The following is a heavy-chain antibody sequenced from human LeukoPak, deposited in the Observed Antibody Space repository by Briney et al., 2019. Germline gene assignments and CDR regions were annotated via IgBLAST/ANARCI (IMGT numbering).Heavy chain of an antibody. J-gene: IGHJ3*02. CDR3: ARDSSMVRGVRGAFDI. CDR2: IYYSGST. V-gene: IGHV4-31*11. D-gene: IGHD3-10*01. Sequence: PSETLSLTCAVSGCSISSGGYYWSWIRQHPGKGLEWIGYIYYSGSTYYNPSLKSRVTISVDTSKNQFSLKLSSVTAADTAVYYCARDSSMVRGVRGAFDIWGQGTMVTVSS. CDR1: GCSISSGGYY.